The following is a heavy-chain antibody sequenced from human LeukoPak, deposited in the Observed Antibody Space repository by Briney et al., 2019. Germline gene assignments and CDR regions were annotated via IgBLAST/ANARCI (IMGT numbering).Heavy chain of an antibody. V-gene: IGHV3-74*01. CDR1: GLTFRTTW. Sequence: GGSLRLSCATSGLTFRTTWMHWVRQAPGKGLMWVSRMNGEGTTIDYADSVKGRFTVSRDYAKNTLFLQMNNLRTEDTALYFCATARNFRFEYWGQGSLVIVST. CDR2: MNGEGTTI. CDR3: ATARNFRFEY. D-gene: IGHD1-7*01. J-gene: IGHJ4*02.